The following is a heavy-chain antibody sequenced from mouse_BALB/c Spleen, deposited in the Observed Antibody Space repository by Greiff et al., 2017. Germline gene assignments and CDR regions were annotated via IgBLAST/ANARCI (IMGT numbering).Heavy chain of an antibody. CDR2: ISSGGST. D-gene: IGHD2-2*01. Sequence: EVKLVESGGGLVKPGGSLKLSCAASGFTFSSYAMSLVRQTPEKRLEWVASISSGGSTYYPDSVKGRFTISRDNARNILYLKMSSLRSEDTAMYYCARGRGLRHAMEEWGQGTTGTV. CDR3: ARGRGLRHAMEE. J-gene: IGHJ4*01. CDR1: GFTFSSYA. V-gene: IGHV5-6-5*01.